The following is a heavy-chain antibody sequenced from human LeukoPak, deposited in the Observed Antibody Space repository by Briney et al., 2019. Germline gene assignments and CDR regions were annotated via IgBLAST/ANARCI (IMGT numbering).Heavy chain of an antibody. CDR1: GFTFSSYG. J-gene: IGHJ6*03. Sequence: PGGSLRLSCGASGFTFSSYGMSWVRHAPGKGLEWVSAISGGGGRTYYADSVKGRFTISRDNSKNMLYLQMTSLRAEDTAVYYCAKAGRGGAFTMVRGVKGDYYYMDVWGKGTTVTISS. CDR2: ISGGGGRT. CDR3: AKAGRGGAFTMVRGVKGDYYYMDV. V-gene: IGHV3-23*01. D-gene: IGHD3-10*01.